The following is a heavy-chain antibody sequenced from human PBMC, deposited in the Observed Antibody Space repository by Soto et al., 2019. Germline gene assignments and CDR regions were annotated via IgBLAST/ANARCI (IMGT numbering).Heavy chain of an antibody. CDR2: TYYRFKWYN. V-gene: IGHV6-1*01. CDR1: GDSVSSNSAA. D-gene: IGHD6-19*01. Sequence: QSQTLSLTCAISGDSVSSNSAAWNWIRQSPSRGLEWLGRTYYRFKWYNDYAVSVKSRITINPDTSKNQFSLQLNSVTPEDTAVYYCARNDVSSGWYVVDYWGQGTLVTVSS. J-gene: IGHJ4*02. CDR3: ARNDVSSGWYVVDY.